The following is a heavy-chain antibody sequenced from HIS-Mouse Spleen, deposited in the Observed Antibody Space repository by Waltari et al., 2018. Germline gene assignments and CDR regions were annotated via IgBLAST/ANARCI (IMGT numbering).Heavy chain of an antibody. CDR1: GGSISSSSYY. J-gene: IGHJ2*01. CDR2: SYYSGCT. D-gene: IGHD6-13*01. Sequence: QLQLQESGPGLVKPSETLSLTCTVSGGSISSSSYYWGWIRPPPGKGLEWIGSSYYSGCTYYNPALKSRVTISVDTSKNQFSLKLSSVTAADTAVYYCAREIPYSSSWYDWYFDLWGRGTLVTVSS. CDR3: AREIPYSSSWYDWYFDL. V-gene: IGHV4-39*07.